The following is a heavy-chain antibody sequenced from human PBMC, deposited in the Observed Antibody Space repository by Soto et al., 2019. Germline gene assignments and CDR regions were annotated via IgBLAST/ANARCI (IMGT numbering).Heavy chain of an antibody. Sequence: SETLSLTCTVSGGSISSGDYYWSWIRQPPGKGLEWIGYIYYSGSTYYNPSLKSRVTISVDTSKNQFSLKLRSVTAADTAVYYCARAKPGGGYPCDYWGQGTVVTVSS. V-gene: IGHV4-30-4*01. CDR1: GGSISSGDYY. J-gene: IGHJ4*02. D-gene: IGHD5-12*01. CDR3: ARAKPGGGYPCDY. CDR2: IYYSGST.